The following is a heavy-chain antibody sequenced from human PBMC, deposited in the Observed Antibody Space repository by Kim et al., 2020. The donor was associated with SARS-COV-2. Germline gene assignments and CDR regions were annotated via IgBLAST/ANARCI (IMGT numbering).Heavy chain of an antibody. CDR1: GYTFTGYY. CDR3: AREDRGAYGSGSYYSAEKGFDP. J-gene: IGHJ5*02. CDR2: INPNSGGT. Sequence: ASVKVSCKASGYTFTGYYMHWVRQAPGQGLEWMGWINPNSGGTNYAQKFQGRVTMTRDTSISTAYMELSRLRSDDTAVYYCAREDRGAYGSGSYYSAEKGFDPWGQGTLVTVSS. D-gene: IGHD3-10*01. V-gene: IGHV1-2*02.